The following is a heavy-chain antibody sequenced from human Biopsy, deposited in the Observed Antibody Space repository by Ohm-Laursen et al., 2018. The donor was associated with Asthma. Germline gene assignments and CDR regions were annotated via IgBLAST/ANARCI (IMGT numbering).Heavy chain of an antibody. J-gene: IGHJ4*02. CDR1: GGTFNTYV. CDR2: INPVFGTT. Sequence: SVKVSCKSLGGTFNTYVIGWVRQAPGQGLEWMGGINPVFGTTTYPQKFQDRVTITADDSTSTIYMELSSLRSEDTAVYYCARKAGSCISRTCYSLDFWGQGTLVTVSS. CDR3: ARKAGSCISRTCYSLDF. V-gene: IGHV1-69*13. D-gene: IGHD2-2*01.